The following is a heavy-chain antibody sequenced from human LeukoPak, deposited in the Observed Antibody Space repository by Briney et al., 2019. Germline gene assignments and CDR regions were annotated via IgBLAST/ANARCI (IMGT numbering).Heavy chain of an antibody. V-gene: IGHV3-74*01. CDR1: GFTLGNYW. D-gene: IGHD2-2*01. Sequence: GGSLRLSCAASGFTLGNYWMHWVRQSPGKGLVWVARINDDGISASYADSVKGRFTISRDNAVNTVYLQMNSLRVEDTAVYYCARDPVVPAAHDVWGQGTAVTVSS. J-gene: IGHJ6*02. CDR3: ARDPVVPAAHDV. CDR2: INDDGISA.